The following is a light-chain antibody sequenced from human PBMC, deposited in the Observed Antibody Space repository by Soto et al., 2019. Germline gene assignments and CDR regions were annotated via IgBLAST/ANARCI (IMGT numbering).Light chain of an antibody. CDR3: QQYATFPFT. CDR2: GAS. J-gene: IGKJ3*01. CDR1: QSVSGSY. V-gene: IGKV3-20*01. Sequence: VLTQSPVTLSLSPGEGATLSCRASQSVSGSYLAWYQQKPGQAPRLLLYGASSRATGIPDRFSGSGSGTDFTLSISRLAPEDFAVYYCQQYATFPFTFGPGTKVDIK.